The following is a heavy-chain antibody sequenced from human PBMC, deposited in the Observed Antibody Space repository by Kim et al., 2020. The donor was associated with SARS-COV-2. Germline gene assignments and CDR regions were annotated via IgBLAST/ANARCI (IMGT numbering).Heavy chain of an antibody. CDR3: ARAPWSRLRGLTYSYYVMDV. CDR2: ISYDGSNK. V-gene: IGHV3-30-3*01. D-gene: IGHD3-10*01. J-gene: IGHJ6*04. CDR1: GFTFSSCA. Sequence: GGSLRLSCAASGFTFSSCAIHWVRQAPGKGLEWVAVISYDGSNKNYADSVKGRFTISRDNSKNTLYLQMNSLRAEDTALYYCARAPWSRLRGLTYSYYVMDVWGEGTTVTVSS.